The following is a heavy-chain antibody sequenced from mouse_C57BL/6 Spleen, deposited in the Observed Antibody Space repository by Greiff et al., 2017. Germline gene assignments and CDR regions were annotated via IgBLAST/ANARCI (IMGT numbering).Heavy chain of an antibody. V-gene: IGHV1-82*01. CDR3: ARELVSWFAY. CDR2: SYPGDGDT. CDR1: GYAFSSSW. J-gene: IGHJ3*01. Sequence: SGPELVKPGASVKISCKASGYAFSSSWMNWVKQRPGKGLEWIGRSYPGDGDTNYNGKFKGKATLTADKSSSTAYMQLSSLTSEDSAVYFCARELVSWFAYWGQGTLVTVSA. D-gene: IGHD6-2*01.